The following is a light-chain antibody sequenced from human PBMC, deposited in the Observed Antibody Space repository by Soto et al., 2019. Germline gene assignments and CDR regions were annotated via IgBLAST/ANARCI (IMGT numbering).Light chain of an antibody. Sequence: QSALTQPRSVSVSPGQSVTISCTGTGSDVGGYDFVSWYQQHPGKAPKLMIFDVNKRPSGVPDRFSGSKSGSTASLTISGLQADDEAVYFFCSYAGPYTAVFGGGTKLTVL. J-gene: IGLJ3*02. CDR3: CSYAGPYTAV. CDR2: DVN. V-gene: IGLV2-11*01. CDR1: GSDVGGYDF.